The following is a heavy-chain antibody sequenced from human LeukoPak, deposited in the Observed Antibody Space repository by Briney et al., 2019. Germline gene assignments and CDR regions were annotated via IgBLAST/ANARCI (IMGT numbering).Heavy chain of an antibody. V-gene: IGHV3-23*01. CDR2: ISGSGGST. D-gene: IGHD2-15*01. J-gene: IGHJ3*02. CDR3: AKAGYCSGGSCHLSGGDAFDI. Sequence: GGSLRLSCAASGFTFSSYAMSWVRQAPGKGLEWVSAISGSGGSTYYADSVKGRFTISRDNSKNTLYLQMNSLRAEDTAVYYCAKAGYCSGGSCHLSGGDAFDIWGQGTMVTVSS. CDR1: GFTFSSYA.